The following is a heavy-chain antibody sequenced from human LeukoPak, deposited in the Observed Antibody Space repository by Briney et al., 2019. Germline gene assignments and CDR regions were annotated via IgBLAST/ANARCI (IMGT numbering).Heavy chain of an antibody. J-gene: IGHJ3*02. CDR3: ARDSQAAAYAFDI. V-gene: IGHV4-61*02. Sequence: SETLSLTCTVSGGSISSGSYYWSWIRQPAGKGLEWIGRIYTSGSTNYNPSLKSRVTISVDTSKNQFSLKLSSVTAADTAVYYCARDSQAAAYAFDIWGQGTMVTVSS. CDR2: IYTSGST. D-gene: IGHD6-13*01. CDR1: GGSISSGSYY.